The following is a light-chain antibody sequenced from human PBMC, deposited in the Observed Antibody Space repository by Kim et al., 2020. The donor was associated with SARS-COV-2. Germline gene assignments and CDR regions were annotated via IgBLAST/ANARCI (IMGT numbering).Light chain of an antibody. V-gene: IGLV3-21*04. Sequence: SYELTQPPSVSVAPGKTAIITCGGNDIGRKSVHWYQEKPGHAPVMVIYYNTDRPSGIPERVSGSNSGNTATLTINRVEAGDEAHYYCQVWDRSSDHVVFG. J-gene: IGLJ2*01. CDR2: YNT. CDR1: DIGRKS. CDR3: QVWDRSSDHVV.